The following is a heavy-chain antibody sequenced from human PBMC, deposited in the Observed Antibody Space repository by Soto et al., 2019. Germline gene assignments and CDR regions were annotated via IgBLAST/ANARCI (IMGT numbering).Heavy chain of an antibody. Sequence: QVQLQESGPGLVKPSETLSLTCTISGGPVSNYYCSWFRQPPVQGLAWIGYMGYNGYTSYTSSLRSRVSISLDTSNTESLLILSSVLAADTARYFSARQDFGDLHGLVDVWGQGTTVTVSS. D-gene: IGHD4-17*01. CDR2: MGYNGYT. CDR3: ARQDFGDLHGLVDV. CDR1: GGPVSNYY. V-gene: IGHV4-59*08. J-gene: IGHJ6*02.